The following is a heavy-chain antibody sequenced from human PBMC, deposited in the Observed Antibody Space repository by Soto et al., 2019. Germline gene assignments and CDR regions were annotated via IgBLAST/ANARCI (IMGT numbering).Heavy chain of an antibody. CDR1: GGTFSSYA. CDR3: ASSKDDYDRIQDY. D-gene: IGHD3-16*01. Sequence: QVQLVQSGAEVKKPGSSVKVSCKASGGTFSSYAISWVRQAPGQGLEWMGGIIPIFGTANYAQKFQGRVTITADEATSTAYMELSSLRAEDTAVYYCASSKDDYDRIQDYWGQGTLVTVSS. V-gene: IGHV1-69*01. J-gene: IGHJ4*02. CDR2: IIPIFGTA.